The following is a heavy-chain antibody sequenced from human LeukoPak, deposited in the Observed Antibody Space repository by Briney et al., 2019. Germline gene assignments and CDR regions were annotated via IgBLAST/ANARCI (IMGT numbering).Heavy chain of an antibody. V-gene: IGHV1-18*01. CDR3: ARDPSNTSGWYIYFDF. CDR1: GYSFTHYA. CDR2: ISTYNGDT. D-gene: IGHD6-19*01. Sequence: ASVKVSCKTSGYSFTHYAISWVRQAPGQGLEWTGWISTYNGDTKYAQKLQGRFTMTSDTSTSTAYMELRSLTSDDTAVYYCARDPSNTSGWYIYFDFWGQGTLVTVSS. J-gene: IGHJ4*02.